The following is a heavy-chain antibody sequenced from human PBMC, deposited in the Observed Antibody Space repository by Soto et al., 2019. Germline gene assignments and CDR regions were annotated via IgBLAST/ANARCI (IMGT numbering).Heavy chain of an antibody. Sequence: QVQLVESGGGVVQPGRSLRLSCVASGFSFSIYGMHWVRQAPGKGLEWVAVIWVDGSKKFYADSVKGRFTMSRDNSKNTLYLKMNSLRVDDTAVYQCARVRGGSYDVYGLDVWGQGTTVNVS. D-gene: IGHD1-1*01. CDR1: GFSFSIYG. J-gene: IGHJ6*02. V-gene: IGHV3-33*01. CDR3: ARVRGGSYDVYGLDV. CDR2: IWVDGSKK.